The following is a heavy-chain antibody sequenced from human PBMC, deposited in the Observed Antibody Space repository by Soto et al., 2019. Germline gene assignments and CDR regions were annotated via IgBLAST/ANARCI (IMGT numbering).Heavy chain of an antibody. V-gene: IGHV3-30-3*01. CDR2: ISYDGSNK. CDR3: AHDYYKNILAGYPNFAFDS. J-gene: IGHJ3*02. Sequence: GGSLRLSCAASGFTFSSYAMHWVRQAPGKGLEWVAVISYDGSNKYYADSVKGRFTISRDNSKNTLYLQMNRVRAEATAVYYCAHDYYKNILAGYPNFAFDSWGQGTMVTVSS. D-gene: IGHD3-9*01. CDR1: GFTFSSYA.